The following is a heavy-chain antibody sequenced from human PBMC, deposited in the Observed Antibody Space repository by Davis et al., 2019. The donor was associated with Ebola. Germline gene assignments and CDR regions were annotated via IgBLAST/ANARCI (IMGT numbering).Heavy chain of an antibody. CDR2: INPSGGST. Sequence: ASVKVSCKASGYTFNNFYIHWVRQAPGQGLESMGIINPSGGSTLYSQKFQGRLTMTRDTSTTTVYMELSSLTSEDTAVYYCARNFVGLSGAIPDTWFDPWGQGTLVTVSS. CDR1: GYTFNNFY. CDR3: ARNFVGLSGAIPDTWFDP. J-gene: IGHJ5*02. D-gene: IGHD2-2*02. V-gene: IGHV1-46*02.